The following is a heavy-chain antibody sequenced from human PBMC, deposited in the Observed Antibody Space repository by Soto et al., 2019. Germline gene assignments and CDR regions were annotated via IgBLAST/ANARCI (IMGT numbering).Heavy chain of an antibody. V-gene: IGHV5-10-1*01. Sequence: GESLKLSCKGSGYSFTSHWISWVRQMPGKGLEWMGRIDPSDSYTNYSPSFQGHVTISADKSISTAYLQWSSLKASDTAMYYCARPYDHYDSSGYNTWGQGTLVTVSS. J-gene: IGHJ5*02. CDR2: IDPSDSYT. CDR1: GYSFTSHW. D-gene: IGHD3-22*01. CDR3: ARPYDHYDSSGYNT.